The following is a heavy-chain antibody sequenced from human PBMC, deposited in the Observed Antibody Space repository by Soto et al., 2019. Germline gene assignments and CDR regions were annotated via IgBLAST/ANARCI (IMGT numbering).Heavy chain of an antibody. V-gene: IGHV1-18*01. J-gene: IGHJ3*01. CDR3: ARENDPYGFEL. CDR2: IGSGDT. CDR1: GYSFDSYA. Sequence: QVQLVQSGATQEKPGASVKVSCEAFGYSFDSYAYSWVRQAPGQGLEWMGRIGSGDTNYAQKLQGRVTMTTGTSTNPAYMGLGSLRSGDTALYYCARENDPYGFELWGQGTMVTVSS.